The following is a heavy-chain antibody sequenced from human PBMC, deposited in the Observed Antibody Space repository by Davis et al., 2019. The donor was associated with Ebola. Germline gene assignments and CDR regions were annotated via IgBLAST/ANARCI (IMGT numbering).Heavy chain of an antibody. CDR1: GFTISNNV. CDR3: ARGSRETSGYYFDS. J-gene: IGHJ4*02. CDR2: ISSGGGT. Sequence: GGSLRLSCVASGFTISNNVMHWVRQAPGKGPEHVSAISSGGGTYYANSVKGRFTISRDISKNALFLQMGSLRPDDMAMYYCARGSRETSGYYFDSWGQGTLVTVSS. D-gene: IGHD3-22*01. V-gene: IGHV3-64*01.